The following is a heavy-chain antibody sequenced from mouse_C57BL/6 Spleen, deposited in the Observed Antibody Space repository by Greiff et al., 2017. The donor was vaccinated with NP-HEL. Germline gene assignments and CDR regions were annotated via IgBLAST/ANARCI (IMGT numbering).Heavy chain of an antibody. D-gene: IGHD2-3*01. J-gene: IGHJ2*01. CDR3: ARNVGYYCDY. CDR2: IYPSDSET. Sequence: QVQLKQPGAELVRPGSSVKLSCKASGYTFTSYWMDWVQQRPGQGLEWIGNIYPSDSETHYNQKFKDKATLTVDKSSSTAYMQLSSLTSEDSAVYYCARNVGYYCDYWGQGTTLTVSS. CDR1: GYTFTSYW. V-gene: IGHV1-61*01.